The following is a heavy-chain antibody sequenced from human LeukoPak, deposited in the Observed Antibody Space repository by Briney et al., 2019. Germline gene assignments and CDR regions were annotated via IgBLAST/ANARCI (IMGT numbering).Heavy chain of an antibody. J-gene: IGHJ4*02. CDR1: GFTFRSYA. D-gene: IGHD1-26*01. V-gene: IGHV3-23*01. CDR2: ISGSGGST. Sequence: GGSLRLSCAASGFTFRSYAMSWVRQAPGKGLEWVSAISGSGGSTYYADSVRGRFAISRDNSKNTLYLHMNSLRAEDTALYYCARNYYEPTYDYYFDCWGQGTLVTVSS. CDR3: ARNYYEPTYDYYFDC.